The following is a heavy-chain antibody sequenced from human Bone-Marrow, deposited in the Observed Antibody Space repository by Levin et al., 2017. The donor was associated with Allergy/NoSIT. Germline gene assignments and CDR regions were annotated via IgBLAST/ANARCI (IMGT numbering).Heavy chain of an antibody. CDR2: IGIAGDS. D-gene: IGHD2-8*01. J-gene: IGHJ6*02. Sequence: GGSLRLSCVASGFTFISYDMHWVRQVTGKGLEWVSAIGIAGDSHYLGSVKGRFTISRENAKNSLYLQMNSLRAGDTAVYYCARDKYGMDVWGQGTTVTVSS. CDR1: GFTFISYD. V-gene: IGHV3-13*01. CDR3: ARDKYGMDV.